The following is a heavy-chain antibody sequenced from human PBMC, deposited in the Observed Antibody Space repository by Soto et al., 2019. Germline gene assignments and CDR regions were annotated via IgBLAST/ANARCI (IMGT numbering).Heavy chain of an antibody. Sequence: QVQLVESGGGVVQPGRSLRLSCAASGFTFSSYGMHWARQAPGKGLEWVAVISYGGSNKYYADSVKGRFTISRDNSKNTLYLQMNNLRAEVTAVYYCAKDNCISTSCYRLYNWFYPWGQGTLVTVSS. D-gene: IGHD2-2*01. V-gene: IGHV3-30*18. J-gene: IGHJ5*02. CDR2: ISYGGSNK. CDR1: GFTFSSYG. CDR3: AKDNCISTSCYRLYNWFYP.